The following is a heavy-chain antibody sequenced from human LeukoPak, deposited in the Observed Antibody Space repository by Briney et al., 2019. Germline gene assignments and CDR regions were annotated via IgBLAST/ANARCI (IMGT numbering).Heavy chain of an antibody. D-gene: IGHD4-11*01. Sequence: ASVKVSCKASGYTFTSYGISWVRQAPGQGLEWMEWISAYNGNTNYAQKLQGRVTMTTDTSTSTAYMELRSLRSDDTAVYYCARLMTTYHYYYYMDVWGKGTTVTVSS. J-gene: IGHJ6*03. CDR1: GYTFTSYG. CDR2: ISAYNGNT. CDR3: ARLMTTYHYYYYMDV. V-gene: IGHV1-18*01.